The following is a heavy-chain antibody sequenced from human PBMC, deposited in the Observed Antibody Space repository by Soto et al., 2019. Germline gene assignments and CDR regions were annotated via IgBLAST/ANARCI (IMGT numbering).Heavy chain of an antibody. D-gene: IGHD3-3*01. CDR3: ATDIRFLNIFDY. V-gene: IGHV1-24*01. CDR2: FDPEDGET. J-gene: IGHJ4*02. CDR1: GYTLTELS. Sequence: ASVKVSCKVSGYTLTELSMHWVRQAPGKGLEWMGGFDPEDGETIYAQKFQGRVTMTEDTSTDTAYMELSRLRSEDTAVYYCATDIRFLNIFDYWGQGTLVTVSS.